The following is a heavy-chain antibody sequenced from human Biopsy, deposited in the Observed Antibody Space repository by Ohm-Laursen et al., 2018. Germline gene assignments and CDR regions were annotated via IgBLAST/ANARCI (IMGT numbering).Heavy chain of an antibody. V-gene: IGHV4-31*03. CDR1: GDSISSGGNY. CDR2: IYHTGST. CDR3: ARADMVTTIVDY. D-gene: IGHD5-12*01. Sequence: SQTLSLTCTVSGDSISSGGNYWSWIRPFPGMGLEWIAYIYHTGSTYYNPSLKSRLSIAIDTSKNQFSVSLRSVTAADTAVYYCARADMVTTIVDYWGQGTLVTVSS. J-gene: IGHJ4*02.